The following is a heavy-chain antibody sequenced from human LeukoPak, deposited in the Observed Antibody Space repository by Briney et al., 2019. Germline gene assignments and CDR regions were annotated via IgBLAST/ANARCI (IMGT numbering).Heavy chain of an antibody. J-gene: IGHJ4*02. D-gene: IGHD1-26*01. V-gene: IGHV3-9*01. CDR1: GFSFDDYA. CDR2: ISWNSDSI. CDR3: ARDTAYSGSYSDY. Sequence: GGSLRLSCAASGFSFDDYAMHWVRQAPGKGLEWVSGISWNSDSIDYADSVKGRFTISRDNAKNSLYLQMNSLRAEDTAVYYCARDTAYSGSYSDYWGQGTLVTVSS.